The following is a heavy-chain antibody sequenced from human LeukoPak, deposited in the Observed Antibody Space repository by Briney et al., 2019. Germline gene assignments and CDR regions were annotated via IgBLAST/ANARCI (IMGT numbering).Heavy chain of an antibody. CDR1: GFTFTSSA. Sequence: SVKVSCKASGFTFTSSAVQWVRQARGQRLEWIGWIVVGSGSTSYAQKFQGRVTMTRDTSTSTVYMELSSLRSEDTAVYYCARSHTGAMALNHWFDPWGQGTLVTVSS. CDR3: ARSHTGAMALNHWFDP. J-gene: IGHJ5*02. CDR2: IVVGSGST. D-gene: IGHD1-26*01. V-gene: IGHV1-58*01.